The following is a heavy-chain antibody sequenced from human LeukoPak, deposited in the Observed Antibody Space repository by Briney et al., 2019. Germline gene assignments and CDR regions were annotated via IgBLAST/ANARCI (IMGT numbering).Heavy chain of an antibody. Sequence: SETLSLTCTVSGGSISSYYWSWIRQPPGKGLEWIGYIYYSGSANYNPSLKSRVTISVDTSKNQFSLKLSSVTAADTAVYYCARHSRDGFIEPYFDYWGQGTLVTVPS. J-gene: IGHJ4*02. V-gene: IGHV4-59*08. D-gene: IGHD5-24*01. CDR3: ARHSRDGFIEPYFDY. CDR2: IYYSGSA. CDR1: GGSISSYY.